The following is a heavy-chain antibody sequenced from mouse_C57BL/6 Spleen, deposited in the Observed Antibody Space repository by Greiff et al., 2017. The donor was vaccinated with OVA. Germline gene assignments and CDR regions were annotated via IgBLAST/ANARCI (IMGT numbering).Heavy chain of an antibody. J-gene: IGHJ2*01. V-gene: IGHV3-6*01. Sequence: DVQLQESGPGLVKPSQSLSLTCSVTGYSITSGYYWNWIRQFPGNKLEWMGYISYDGSNNYNPSLKNRISITRDTSKNQFFLKLNSVTTEDTATYYCARGERDFDYWGQGTTLTVSS. CDR3: ARGERDFDY. CDR1: GYSITSGYY. CDR2: ISYDGSN.